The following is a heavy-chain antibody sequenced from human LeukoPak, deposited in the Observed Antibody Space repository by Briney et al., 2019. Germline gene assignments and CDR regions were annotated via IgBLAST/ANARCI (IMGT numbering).Heavy chain of an antibody. CDR1: GFTFDDYA. CDR3: AKADRGTAYYFDY. D-gene: IGHD1-26*01. CDR2: ISWNRGSI. Sequence: GGSLRLSCAASGFTFDDYAMHWVRQAPGKGLEWVSGISWNRGSIGYADSVKGRFTISRDNAKNSLYLQMNSLRAEDTALYYCAKADRGTAYYFDYWGQGTLVTVSS. V-gene: IGHV3-9*01. J-gene: IGHJ4*02.